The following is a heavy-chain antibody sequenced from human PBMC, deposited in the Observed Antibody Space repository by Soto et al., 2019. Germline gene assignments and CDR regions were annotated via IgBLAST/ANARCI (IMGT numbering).Heavy chain of an antibody. CDR2: ISGSGGST. CDR1: GFTFSSYA. V-gene: IGHV3-23*01. CDR3: AKLMGAGPDSPPFDY. J-gene: IGHJ4*02. Sequence: GGSLRLSCAASGFTFSSYAMSWVRQAPGKGLEWVSAISGSGGSTYYADSVKGRFTISRDNSKNTLYLQMNSLRAEDTAVYYCAKLMGAGPDSPPFDYWGQGTLVTVSS. D-gene: IGHD2-8*01.